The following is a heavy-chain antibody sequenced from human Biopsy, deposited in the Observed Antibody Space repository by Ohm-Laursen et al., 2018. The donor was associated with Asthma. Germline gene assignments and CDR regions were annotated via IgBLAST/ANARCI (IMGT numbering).Heavy chain of an antibody. J-gene: IGHJ4*02. CDR1: GFTFSSYA. V-gene: IGHV3-30-3*01. Sequence: SLRLSCAASGFTFSSYAMHWVRQAPGKGLEWVAIISYDGSNKYYADSVKGRFTISRDNSKNTLYLQMNSLRAEDTAVYYCASQSSGPDFWSGYYYFDYWGQGTLVTVSS. CDR2: ISYDGSNK. CDR3: ASQSSGPDFWSGYYYFDY. D-gene: IGHD3-3*01.